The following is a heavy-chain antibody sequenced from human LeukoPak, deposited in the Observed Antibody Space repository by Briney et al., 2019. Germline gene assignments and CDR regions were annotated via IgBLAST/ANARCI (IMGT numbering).Heavy chain of an antibody. V-gene: IGHV3-23*01. D-gene: IGHD4-17*01. Sequence: GGSPRLSCAASGFTFSSYAMSWVRQAPGKGLEWVSAISGSGGSTDYADSVKGRFTISRDNSKNTLYLQMNSLRAEDTAVYYCAKVSFGDRYCFDYWGQRTLVTVSS. CDR1: GFTFSSYA. CDR3: AKVSFGDRYCFDY. J-gene: IGHJ4*02. CDR2: ISGSGGST.